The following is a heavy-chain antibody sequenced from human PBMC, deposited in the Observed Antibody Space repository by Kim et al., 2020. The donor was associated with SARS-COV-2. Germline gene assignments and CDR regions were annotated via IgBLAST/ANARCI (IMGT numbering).Heavy chain of an antibody. J-gene: IGHJ4*02. CDR1: GFTFSSYG. CDR3: AKEVNLVLGPGFYFDY. Sequence: GGSLRLSCAASGFTFSSYGMHWVRQAPGKGLEWVAVISYDGSNKYYADSVKGRFTISRDNSKNTLYLQMNSLRAEDTAVYYCAKEVNLVLGPGFYFDYWGQGTLVTVSS. CDR2: ISYDGSNK. V-gene: IGHV3-30*18. D-gene: IGHD2-8*01.